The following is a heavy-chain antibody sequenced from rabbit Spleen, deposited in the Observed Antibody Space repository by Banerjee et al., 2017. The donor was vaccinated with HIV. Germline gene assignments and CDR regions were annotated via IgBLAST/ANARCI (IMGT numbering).Heavy chain of an antibody. CDR1: GFTLSSYY. Sequence: QSLEESGGGLVKPGASLTLTCTASGFTLSSYYMCWVRQAPGKGLEWIACIFGDSSDRTWYASWAKGRFAISKTSSTTVTLQMTSLTAADTATYFCARNLWTTIINDGDLWGPGTLVTVS. CDR2: IFGDSSDRT. J-gene: IGHJ4*01. CDR3: ARNLWTTIINDGDL. V-gene: IGHV1S40*01. D-gene: IGHD1-1*01.